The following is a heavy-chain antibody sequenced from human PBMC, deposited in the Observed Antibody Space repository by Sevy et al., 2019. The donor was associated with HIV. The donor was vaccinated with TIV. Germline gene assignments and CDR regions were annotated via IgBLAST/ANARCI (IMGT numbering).Heavy chain of an antibody. CDR1: GFTFSTYG. J-gene: IGHJ4*02. D-gene: IGHD4-17*01. CDR2: IWFDGSNT. CDR3: ARDLEFYDYGDYGPAFMPDY. V-gene: IGHV3-33*01. Sequence: GGSLRLSCAASGFTFSTYGMHWVRQAPGKGLEWVAVIWFDGSNTYYADSVKGRFTISRDIAKNTLHLQMNSLRVEDTAVYYCARDLEFYDYGDYGPAFMPDYWGQGNLVTVSS.